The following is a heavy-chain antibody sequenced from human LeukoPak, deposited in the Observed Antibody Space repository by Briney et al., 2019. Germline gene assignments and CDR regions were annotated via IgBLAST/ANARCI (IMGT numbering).Heavy chain of an antibody. V-gene: IGHV4-38-2*01. D-gene: IGHD1-7*01. CDR2: IYHSGST. CDR1: GYSISSGYY. Sequence: SETLSLTCAVSGYSISSGYYWGWIRQPPGKGLEWIGSIYHSGSTYYNPSLKNRVTISVDTSKNQFSLKLSSVTAADTAVYYCASAKYNWNYVDYYYYYMDVWGKGTTVTVSS. J-gene: IGHJ6*03. CDR3: ASAKYNWNYVDYYYYYMDV.